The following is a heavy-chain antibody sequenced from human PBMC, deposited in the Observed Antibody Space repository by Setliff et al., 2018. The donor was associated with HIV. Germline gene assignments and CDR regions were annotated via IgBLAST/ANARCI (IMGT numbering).Heavy chain of an antibody. J-gene: IGHJ4*02. CDR3: ARDRDSSGLFDY. V-gene: IGHV4-39*07. CDR2: VYYSGSS. D-gene: IGHD6-19*01. Sequence: SETLSLTCSVSGGSISSSSYYWGWIRQPPGKGLEWIGSVYYSGSSYYNPSLKSRVTLSVDTSKNQFSLKLSSVTAADMAMYYCARDRDSSGLFDYWGQGTLVTVSS. CDR1: GGSISSSSYY.